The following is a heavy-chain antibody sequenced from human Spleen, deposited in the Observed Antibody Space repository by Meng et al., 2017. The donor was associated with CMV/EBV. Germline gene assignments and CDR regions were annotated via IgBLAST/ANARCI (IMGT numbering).Heavy chain of an antibody. D-gene: IGHD2-21*02. Sequence: QGQLQEAGPGLVKPSQTLSLTCTVSGGSISSGDYYWSWIRQPPGKGLEWIGYIYYSGSTYYNPSLKSRVTISVDTSKNQFSLKLSSVTAADTAVYYCARDCGGDCLLDYWGQGTLVTVSS. CDR1: GGSISSGDYY. CDR3: ARDCGGDCLLDY. J-gene: IGHJ4*02. CDR2: IYYSGST. V-gene: IGHV4-30-4*08.